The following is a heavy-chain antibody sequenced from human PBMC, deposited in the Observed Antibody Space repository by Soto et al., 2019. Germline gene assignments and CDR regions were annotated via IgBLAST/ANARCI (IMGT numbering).Heavy chain of an antibody. CDR1: GYTFTSYY. J-gene: IGHJ6*02. Sequence: ASVKVSCKASGYTFTSYYMHWVRQAPGQGLEWMGIINPSGGSTSYAQKFQGRVTMTRDTSTSTVYMELSSLRSEDTAVYYCARDGDIVVVTYGMDVWGQGTTVTVSS. CDR2: INPSGGST. CDR3: ARDGDIVVVTYGMDV. D-gene: IGHD2-2*01. V-gene: IGHV1-46*01.